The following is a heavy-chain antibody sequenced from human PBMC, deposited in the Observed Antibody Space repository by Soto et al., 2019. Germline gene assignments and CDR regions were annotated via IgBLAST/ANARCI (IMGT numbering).Heavy chain of an antibody. V-gene: IGHV3-30*03. Sequence: QVQLVESGGGVVQPGRSLRLSCAASGFTFSSYGMHWVRQAPGKGLEWVAVISYDGSNKYYADSVKGRFTIPRDNSKNTLYLQMNSLRAEDTAVYYCATYYYDSSGYSDAFDIWGQGTMVTVSS. CDR2: ISYDGSNK. CDR1: GFTFSSYG. D-gene: IGHD3-22*01. J-gene: IGHJ3*02. CDR3: ATYYYDSSGYSDAFDI.